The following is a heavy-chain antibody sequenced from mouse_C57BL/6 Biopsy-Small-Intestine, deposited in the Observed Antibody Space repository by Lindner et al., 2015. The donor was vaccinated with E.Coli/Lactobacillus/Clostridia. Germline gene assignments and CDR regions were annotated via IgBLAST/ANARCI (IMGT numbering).Heavy chain of an antibody. J-gene: IGHJ2*01. CDR1: GYTFTDYE. V-gene: IGHV1-15*01. CDR2: TDPETGGT. Sequence: VQLQESGADLVRPGASVTLSCEASGYTFTDYEMHWVKQTPVHGLEWIGSTDPETGGTAYNQKFKDKAILTADKSSSTAYMELRSLTSEDSAVYYCTTERDLGVYYGHWGQGTTLTVSS. CDR3: TTERDLGVYYGH.